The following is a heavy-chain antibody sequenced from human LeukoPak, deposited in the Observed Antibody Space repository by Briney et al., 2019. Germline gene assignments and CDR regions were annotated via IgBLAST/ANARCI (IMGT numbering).Heavy chain of an antibody. CDR1: GGSISSYY. CDR3: ARVSGDYFYYFDY. D-gene: IGHD4-17*01. Sequence: SETLSLTCIVSGGSISSYYWSWIRQPPGKGLEWIGYIYYIGSTNYNPSLKSRVTISVDTSKNQFSLKLSSVTAADTAVYYCARVSGDYFYYFDYWGQGTLVTVSS. CDR2: IYYIGST. J-gene: IGHJ4*02. V-gene: IGHV4-59*12.